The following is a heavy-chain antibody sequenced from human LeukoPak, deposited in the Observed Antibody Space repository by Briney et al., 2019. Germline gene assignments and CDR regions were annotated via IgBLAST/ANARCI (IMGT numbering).Heavy chain of an antibody. V-gene: IGHV1-46*01. Sequence: ASVKVSCKASGYTFTSYYMHWVRQAPGQGLEWMGIINPSGGSTSYAQKFQGRVTMTRDTSTSTVYMELSSLRSEDTAVYYCATVGAIAVAGVTPTFELWGRGTLITVSS. D-gene: IGHD6-19*01. J-gene: IGHJ2*01. CDR1: GYTFTSYY. CDR2: INPSGGST. CDR3: ATVGAIAVAGVTPTFEL.